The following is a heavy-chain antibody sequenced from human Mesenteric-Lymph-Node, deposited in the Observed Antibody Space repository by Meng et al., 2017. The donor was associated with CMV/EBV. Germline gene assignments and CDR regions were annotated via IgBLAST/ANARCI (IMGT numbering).Heavy chain of an antibody. CDR3: ARDYGYYQY. J-gene: IGHJ4*02. Sequence: GESLKISCAASGFTFSNYEMNWVRQAPGKGLEWISYISSSGSIIYYADSVKGRFTISRDNAKNSMYLQMDSLKGKDTAVYYCARDYGYYQYWGQGTLVTVSS. CDR1: GFTFSNYE. V-gene: IGHV3-48*03. CDR2: ISSSGSII. D-gene: IGHD2/OR15-2a*01.